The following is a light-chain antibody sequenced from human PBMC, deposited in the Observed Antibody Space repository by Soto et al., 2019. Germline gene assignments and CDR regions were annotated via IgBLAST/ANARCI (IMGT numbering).Light chain of an antibody. J-gene: IGKJ1*01. CDR2: SAS. CDR1: QSVSKN. V-gene: IGKV3-15*01. CDR3: QQYNNWPPVT. Sequence: ESVLTQSPGTLSLSPGERATLSCRASQSVSKNLAWYQQKPGQPPRLLIFSASTRATGIPARFSGSGSGTEFTLTISSLQSEDFAVYSCQQYNNWPPVTFGQGTKVDNK.